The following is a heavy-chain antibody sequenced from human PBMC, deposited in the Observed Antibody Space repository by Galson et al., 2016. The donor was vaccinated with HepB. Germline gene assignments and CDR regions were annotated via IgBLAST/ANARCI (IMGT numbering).Heavy chain of an antibody. CDR1: GFSLTSGVVG. D-gene: IGHD1-14*01. CDR2: IYGDDDK. CDR3: AHRQRGTTFDY. V-gene: IGHV2-5*02. Sequence: PALVKPTQTLTLTCNFSGFSLTSGVVGVGWLRQPPGKALEWLAPIYGDDDKTFSPSLRSRVTITKDTSKNQVVLRLTNVDPLDTATYFCAHRQRGTTFDYWGQGILVAVSS. J-gene: IGHJ4*02.